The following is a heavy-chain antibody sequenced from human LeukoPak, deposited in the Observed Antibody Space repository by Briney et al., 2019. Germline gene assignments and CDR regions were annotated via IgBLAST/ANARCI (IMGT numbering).Heavy chain of an antibody. CDR1: GGSFSGYY. V-gene: IGHV4-34*01. Sequence: SETLSLTCAVYGGSFSGYYWSWIRQPPGKGLEWIGEINHSGSTNYNPSLKSRVSISVDTSKNQFSLKLSSVTAADTAVYYCARDVPYCSGGSCYVDAFDIWGQGTMVTVSS. CDR2: INHSGST. CDR3: ARDVPYCSGGSCYVDAFDI. J-gene: IGHJ3*02. D-gene: IGHD2-15*01.